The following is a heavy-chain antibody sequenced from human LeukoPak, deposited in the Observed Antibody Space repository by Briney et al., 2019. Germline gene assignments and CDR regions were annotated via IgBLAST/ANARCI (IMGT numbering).Heavy chain of an antibody. CDR1: GFTFSTYW. CDR3: ARRGDRICTSMNCPPHSFYYYMVV. Sequence: GGSLRLSCTDSGFTFSTYWMTWVRQAPGKELEWVVNIKQDGGEKYYVDSVKGRFTISRDNAKESVYLHMSSLRAEDTAVYYCARRGDRICTSMNCPPHSFYYYMVVWGKRTTVSVS. V-gene: IGHV3-7*01. D-gene: IGHD2-2*01. J-gene: IGHJ6*03. CDR2: IKQDGGEK.